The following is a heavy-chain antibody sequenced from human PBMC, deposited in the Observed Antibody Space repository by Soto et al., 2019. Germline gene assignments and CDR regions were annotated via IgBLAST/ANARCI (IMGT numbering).Heavy chain of an antibody. J-gene: IGHJ4*02. CDR1: GFTFSDYY. V-gene: IGHV3-11*06. Sequence: PGGSRRRSCEDSGFTFSDYYMSWIRQAPGRGLEWISYSSNSGTFTRYSDSVKGRFSISRDNTKNFLYPQMNSPRAEDTAVYYCARSGDNYNVLDYWGQGTPVTVSS. CDR3: ARSGDNYNVLDY. CDR2: SSNSGTFT. D-gene: IGHD3-10*02.